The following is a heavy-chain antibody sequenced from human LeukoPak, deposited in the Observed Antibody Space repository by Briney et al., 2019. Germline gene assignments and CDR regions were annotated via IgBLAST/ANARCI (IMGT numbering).Heavy chain of an antibody. CDR3: ARAGYCSGARCYLNWFDP. D-gene: IGHD2-2*01. V-gene: IGHV4-31*03. J-gene: IGHJ5*02. CDR2: IFYTGRV. CDR1: GGSISSGVYY. Sequence: SETLSLTCTVSGGSISSGVYYWSWIRQHPGKGLEWMGYIFYTGRVSYNPSLKSRITISVDSTRNHFSLEVSSVTAADTAVYYCARAGYCSGARCYLNWFDPWGQGTQVTVSS.